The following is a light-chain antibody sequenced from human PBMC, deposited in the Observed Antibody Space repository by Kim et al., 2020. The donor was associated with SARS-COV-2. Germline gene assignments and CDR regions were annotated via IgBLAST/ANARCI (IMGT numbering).Light chain of an antibody. J-gene: IGKJ1*01. Sequence: ETVMTQSPATLSVSPGEGATLYCRASQSVSSNLVWYQQKPGQAPRLLIYGASTRATGIPARFSGSGSGTEFTLTISSLQSEDFAVYYCQQYNNSPQTFGQGTKVDIK. CDR2: GAS. V-gene: IGKV3-15*01. CDR3: QQYNNSPQT. CDR1: QSVSSN.